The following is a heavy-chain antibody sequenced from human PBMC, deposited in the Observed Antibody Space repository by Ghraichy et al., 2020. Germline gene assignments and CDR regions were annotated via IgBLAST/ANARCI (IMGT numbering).Heavy chain of an antibody. V-gene: IGHV4-61*01. CDR1: GGSVSSGTYY. J-gene: IGHJ4*02. CDR3: ATASFRDSSFFNY. Sequence: SETLSLTCTVSGGSVSSGTYYWSWIRRPPGKGLEWIRSISYSRTSKYNPALKSRVTTSVHTSKNQFSLKLSTVTAADTAVYYCATASFRDSSFFNYWGQGTLVTVS. CDR2: ISYSRTS. D-gene: IGHD3-22*01.